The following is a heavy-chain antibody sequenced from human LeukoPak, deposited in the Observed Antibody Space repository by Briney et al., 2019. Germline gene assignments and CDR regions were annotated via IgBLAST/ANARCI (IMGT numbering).Heavy chain of an antibody. D-gene: IGHD3-3*01. Sequence: PGGSLRLSCAASGFTFSNYGMHWVRQGPGKGLEWVAFIRYDGSNKYYADSVKGRFTISRDNSKNTLYLQMNSLRAEDTAVYYCAKDESRFSRFIVWYFDYWGQGTLVTVSS. CDR3: AKDESRFSRFIVWYFDY. V-gene: IGHV3-30*02. J-gene: IGHJ4*02. CDR2: IRYDGSNK. CDR1: GFTFSNYG.